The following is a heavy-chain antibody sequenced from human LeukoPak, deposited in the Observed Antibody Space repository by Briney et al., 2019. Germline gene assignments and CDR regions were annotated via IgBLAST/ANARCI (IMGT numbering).Heavy chain of an antibody. CDR2: LKQDGTEE. D-gene: IGHD2-2*01. V-gene: IGHV3-7*03. CDR3: ARDPCHGALDY. J-gene: IGHJ4*02. Sequence: GGSLRLSCAASGITFRSYAMSWVRRAPGKGLEWVANLKQDGTEEYYVDSVRGRFSISKDNAKNSLYLQMNSLRAEDTAVYYCARDPCHGALDYWGQGALVTVSS. CDR1: GITFRSYA.